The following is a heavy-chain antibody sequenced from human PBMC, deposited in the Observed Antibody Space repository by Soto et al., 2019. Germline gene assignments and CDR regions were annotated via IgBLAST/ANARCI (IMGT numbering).Heavy chain of an antibody. D-gene: IGHD5-18*01. CDR3: ARRAGGYNLQNGWYYFDY. J-gene: IGHJ4*02. V-gene: IGHV4-34*01. CDR2: INHSGST. CDR1: GGSFSGYY. Sequence: SEPLSLTCAVYGGSFSGYYWSWIRQPPGKGLEWIGEINHSGSTNYNPSLKSRVTISVDTSKNQFSLKLSSVTAADTAVYYCARRAGGYNLQNGWYYFDYWGQGTLVTVSS.